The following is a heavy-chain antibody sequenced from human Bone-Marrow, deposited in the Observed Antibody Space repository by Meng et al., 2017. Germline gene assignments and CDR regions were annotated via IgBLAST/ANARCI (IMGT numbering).Heavy chain of an antibody. V-gene: IGHV3-21*01. D-gene: IGHD3-10*01. CDR1: GFTFSSYS. J-gene: IGHJ4*02. CDR2: ISSSSSYI. Sequence: VGSGGGLVKPWGSLRLSCAASGFTFSSYSMNWVRQAPGKGLEWVSSISSSSSYIYYADSVKGRFTISRDNAKNSLYLQMNSLRAEDTAVYYCARDPTGAYFDYWGQGTLVTVSS. CDR3: ARDPTGAYFDY.